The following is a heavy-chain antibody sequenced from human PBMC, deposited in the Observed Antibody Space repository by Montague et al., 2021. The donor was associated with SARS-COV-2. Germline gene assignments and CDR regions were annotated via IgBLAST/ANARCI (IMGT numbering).Heavy chain of an antibody. CDR3: ARGIRITMVRGVTIDH. V-gene: IGHV3-21*01. Sequence: SLRLSCAASGFTFSSYSMNWVRQAPGKGLEWVSSISSSSSYIYYADSVKGRFTISRDDAKNSLYLQMNSLRAEDTAVYYCARGIRITMVRGVTIDHWGQGTLVTVSS. J-gene: IGHJ4*02. D-gene: IGHD3-10*01. CDR2: ISSSSSYI. CDR1: GFTFSSYS.